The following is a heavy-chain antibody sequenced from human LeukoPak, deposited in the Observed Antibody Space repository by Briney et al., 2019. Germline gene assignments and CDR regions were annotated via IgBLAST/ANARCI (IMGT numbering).Heavy chain of an antibody. CDR3: TRLYGYYYYMDV. CDR1: GFTFSGSA. CDR2: IRSKANSYAT. Sequence: PGGPLRLSCAASGFTFSGSAMHWVRQASGKGLEWVGRIRSKANSYATAYAASVKGRFTISRDDSKNTAYLQMNSLKTEDTAVYYCTRLYGYYYYMDVWGKGTTVTVSS. V-gene: IGHV3-73*01. D-gene: IGHD2/OR15-2a*01. J-gene: IGHJ6*03.